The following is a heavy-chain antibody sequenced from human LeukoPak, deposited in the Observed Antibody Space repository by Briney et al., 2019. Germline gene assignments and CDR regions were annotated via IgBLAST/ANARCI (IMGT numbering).Heavy chain of an antibody. CDR1: GFSFRSSA. Sequence: GSLRLSCAASGFSFRSSAMHWARQAPGKGLEWMAFMRSDGSDEHYADSVKGRFTISRDNSHNTLYLQMNSLHSEDTAVYYCAKDLGLQVGASPFDYWGQGTLVTVSS. CDR3: AKDLGLQVGASPFDY. J-gene: IGHJ4*02. D-gene: IGHD1-26*01. V-gene: IGHV3-30*02. CDR2: MRSDGSDE.